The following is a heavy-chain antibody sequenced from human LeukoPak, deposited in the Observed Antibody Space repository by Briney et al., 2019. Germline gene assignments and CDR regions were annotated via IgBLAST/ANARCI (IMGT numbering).Heavy chain of an antibody. CDR2: IQPDASKV. CDR3: AKEAGLFDV. CDR1: GFTFSSYG. V-gene: IGHV3-30*02. J-gene: IGHJ3*01. Sequence: GGSLRLSCAASGFTFSSYGMHWVRQAPGKGLEWAAFIQPDASKVYHADSVRGRFIISRDNSKKILYLQMNSLRVEDTAMYYCAKEAGLFDVWGQGAMVIVSS.